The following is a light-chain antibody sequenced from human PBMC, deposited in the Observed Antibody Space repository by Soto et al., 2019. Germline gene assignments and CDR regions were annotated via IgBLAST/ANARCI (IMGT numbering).Light chain of an antibody. J-gene: IGLJ2*01. CDR2: VNSNGSH. Sequence: QPVLTQSPSASASLGASVKLTCTLSSGHSSYAIAWHQQQPEKGPRHLMKVNSNGSHSKGDGIPDRFSGSSSGAERYLTISSLQSEDEADYYCQTWGSGIRVVFGGGTKLTVL. CDR3: QTWGSGIRVV. V-gene: IGLV4-69*01. CDR1: SGHSSYA.